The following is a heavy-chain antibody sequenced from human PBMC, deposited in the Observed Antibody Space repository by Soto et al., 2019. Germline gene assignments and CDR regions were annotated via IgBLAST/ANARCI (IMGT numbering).Heavy chain of an antibody. Sequence: WGSLRLSCAASGFTFTRYSMNWVRQAPGKWLEWVSSISSTTNYIYYADSMKGRFTVSRDNAKNSVYLEMNSLSAEDTAVYYCARESEDLTSNFDYWGQGTLVTVSS. CDR3: ARESEDLTSNFDY. CDR2: ISSTTNYI. V-gene: IGHV3-21*01. CDR1: GFTFTRYS. J-gene: IGHJ4*02.